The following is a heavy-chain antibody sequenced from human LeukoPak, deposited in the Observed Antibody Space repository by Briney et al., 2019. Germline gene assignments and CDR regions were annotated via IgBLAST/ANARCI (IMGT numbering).Heavy chain of an antibody. CDR3: ARSQGLYGYYYYYGMDV. CDR1: GCTISDYY. D-gene: IGHD2-8*01. J-gene: IGHJ6*02. CDR2: IYSSGSTK. V-gene: IGHV3-11*01. Sequence: GGSLRLTCAASGCTISDYYLSWIRQAPGKGLEWVSCIYSSGSTKYYADSVKGRFTISRDNAKNSLYLQMNSPRAEDTAVYYCARSQGLYGYYYYYGMDVWAQGTAVTVSS.